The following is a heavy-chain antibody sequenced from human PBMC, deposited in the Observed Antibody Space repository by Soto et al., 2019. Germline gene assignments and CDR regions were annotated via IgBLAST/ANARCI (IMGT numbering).Heavy chain of an antibody. V-gene: IGHV3-21*01. Sequence: PGGSLRLSXEVSGFTLRTYTMNWVRQAPGKGLEGVSSISSSSGKIYNEDSVKGRFTISRYNAANSLYLEMHSLRAEDTAVYYCARDLGIGYDYVSGLLDSWGPGTLVTVSS. J-gene: IGHJ4*02. CDR1: GFTLRTYT. CDR2: ISSSSGKI. CDR3: ARDLGIGYDYVSGLLDS. D-gene: IGHD3-16*01.